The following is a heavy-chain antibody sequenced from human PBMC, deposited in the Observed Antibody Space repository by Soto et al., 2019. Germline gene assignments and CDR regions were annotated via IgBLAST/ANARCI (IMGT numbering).Heavy chain of an antibody. CDR3: ARGQEMRTTIFGVVVDYYYYYMDV. J-gene: IGHJ6*03. Sequence: ASVKVSCKASGYTFTSYDINWVRQATGQGLEWMGWMNPNSGNTGYAQKFQGRATMTRNTSISTAYMELSSLRSEDTAVYYCARGQEMRTTIFGVVVDYYYYYMDVWGKGTTVTVSS. CDR1: GYTFTSYD. CDR2: MNPNSGNT. V-gene: IGHV1-8*01. D-gene: IGHD3-3*01.